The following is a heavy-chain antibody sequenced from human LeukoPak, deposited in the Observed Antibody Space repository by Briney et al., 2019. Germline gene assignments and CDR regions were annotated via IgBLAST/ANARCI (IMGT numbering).Heavy chain of an antibody. V-gene: IGHV3-30-3*01. D-gene: IGHD6-13*01. Sequence: GRSLRLSCAASGFTFSSYAMHWVRQAPGKGLEWVAVISYDESNKYYADSVKGRFTISRDNSKNTLYLQMNSLRAEDTAVYYCARDAGYSSSWNQLYWGQGTLVTVSS. J-gene: IGHJ4*02. CDR1: GFTFSSYA. CDR2: ISYDESNK. CDR3: ARDAGYSSSWNQLY.